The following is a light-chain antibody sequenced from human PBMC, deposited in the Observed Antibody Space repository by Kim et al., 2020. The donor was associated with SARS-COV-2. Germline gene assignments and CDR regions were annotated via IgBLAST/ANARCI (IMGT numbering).Light chain of an antibody. V-gene: IGLV3-27*01. J-gene: IGLJ3*02. CDR2: KDS. CDR1: VLAKKY. Sequence: SYELTQPSSVSVSPVQTARITCSGDVLAKKYARWFQQKPGQAPVLVIYKDSERPSGIPERFSGSSSGTTVTLTISGAQVEDEADYYCYSAADNNRWVFGGGTQLTVL. CDR3: YSAADNNRWV.